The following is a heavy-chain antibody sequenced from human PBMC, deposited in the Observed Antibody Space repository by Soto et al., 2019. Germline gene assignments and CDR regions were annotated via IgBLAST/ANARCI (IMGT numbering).Heavy chain of an antibody. V-gene: IGHV3-30*19. CDR1: GFTFRSYV. Sequence: QVHLVESGGGVVQPGTSLRVPCVGSGFTFRSYVIHWVRQAPGKGLEWVALTSYDGSDKYYGDSVRGRFTISRDNSRNTVDLQMDSLRLEDTALYYCARWGTTGGLDVWGQGTLVSVSS. D-gene: IGHD3-16*01. CDR2: TSYDGSDK. CDR3: ARWGTTGGLDV. J-gene: IGHJ1*01.